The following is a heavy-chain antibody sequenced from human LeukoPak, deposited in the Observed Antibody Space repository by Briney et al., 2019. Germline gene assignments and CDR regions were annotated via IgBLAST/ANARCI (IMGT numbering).Heavy chain of an antibody. D-gene: IGHD3-3*01. J-gene: IGHJ4*02. CDR1: GYTFTSYD. CDR2: INPNSGGT. Sequence: ASVKVSCKASGYTFTSYDINWVRQATGQGLEWMGWINPNSGGTNYAQKFQGRVTMTRDTSISTAYMELSRLRSDDTAVYYCARESSYDFWSGYYYWGQGTLVTVSS. V-gene: IGHV1-2*02. CDR3: ARESSYDFWSGYYY.